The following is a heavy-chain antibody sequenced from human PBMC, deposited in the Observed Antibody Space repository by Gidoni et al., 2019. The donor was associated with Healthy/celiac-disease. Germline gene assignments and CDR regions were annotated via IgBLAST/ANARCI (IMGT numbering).Heavy chain of an antibody. CDR3: TSYGDYGIDY. CDR1: GFTFGDYA. J-gene: IGHJ4*02. Sequence: EVQLVESGGGLVQPGRSLRLSCTASGFTFGDYAMSWFRQAPGKGLEWVGFIRSKAYGGTTEYAASVKGRFTISRDDSKSIAYLQMNSLKTEDTAVYYCTSYGDYGIDYWGQGTLVTVSS. V-gene: IGHV3-49*03. D-gene: IGHD4-17*01. CDR2: IRSKAYGGTT.